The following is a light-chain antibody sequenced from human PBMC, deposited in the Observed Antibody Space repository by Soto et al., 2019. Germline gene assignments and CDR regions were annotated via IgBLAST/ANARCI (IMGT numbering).Light chain of an antibody. CDR1: QNVGSSY. Sequence: EIALTQSPDTLSLSPGDRATLSCRASQNVGSSYVAWYQQKPGQAPRLLIFAASRRASGIPDRFSGSGSGTAFTLTIGRLEPEDFAVYYCQQYSSSPLTFGGGTKVEIK. V-gene: IGKV3-20*01. J-gene: IGKJ4*01. CDR3: QQYSSSPLT. CDR2: AAS.